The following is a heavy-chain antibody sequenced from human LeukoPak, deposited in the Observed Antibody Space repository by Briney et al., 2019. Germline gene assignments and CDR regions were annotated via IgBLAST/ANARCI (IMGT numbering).Heavy chain of an antibody. J-gene: IGHJ4*02. D-gene: IGHD6-19*01. V-gene: IGHV3-74*01. CDR2: INNDGGGT. CDR1: GFTFSSYW. Sequence: GGSLRLSCAASGFTFSSYWMYWVRQTPGKGLVFVSRINNDGGGTTYADSVKGRFTISRDNSKNTLYLQMNSLRAEDTAVYYCARGDLGWYGPYFDYWGQGTLVTVSS. CDR3: ARGDLGWYGPYFDY.